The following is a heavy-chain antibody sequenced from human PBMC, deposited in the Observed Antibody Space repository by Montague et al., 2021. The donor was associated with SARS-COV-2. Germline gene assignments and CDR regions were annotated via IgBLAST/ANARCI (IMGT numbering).Heavy chain of an antibody. D-gene: IGHD3-16*01. Sequence: SETLSLTCTVPAGAIIDTDYFWGWIRQPPGKGLEWIGSIYYSGTTYHNPSLKSRVTISVDTSRNQFSLKLSSVTASDTAVYCCARLRDNLGSLNWFAPWGQGTLVTVSS. V-gene: IGHV4-39*01. CDR3: ARLRDNLGSLNWFAP. CDR2: IYYSGTT. CDR1: AGAIIDTDYF. J-gene: IGHJ5*02.